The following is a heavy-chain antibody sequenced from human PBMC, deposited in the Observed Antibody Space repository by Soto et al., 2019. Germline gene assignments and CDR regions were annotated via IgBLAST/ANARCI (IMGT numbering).Heavy chain of an antibody. J-gene: IGHJ6*02. CDR2: ISGSGGGT. CDR3: ASGGYWVYYGMDV. Sequence: EVQLLESGGGLVQPGGSLRLSCAASGFTFSSYVMSWVRQAPGKGLEWVSSISGSGGGTYYTDSVKGRFTISRDNSEDTLYLQMNSLRVDDTAVYYCASGGYWVYYGMDVWGQGTTVTISS. V-gene: IGHV3-23*01. D-gene: IGHD3-22*01. CDR1: GFTFSSYV.